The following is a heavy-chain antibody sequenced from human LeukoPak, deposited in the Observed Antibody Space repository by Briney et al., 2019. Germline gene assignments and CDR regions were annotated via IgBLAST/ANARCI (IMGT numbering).Heavy chain of an antibody. V-gene: IGHV3-9*01. Sequence: HGGSLRISCAASGLSFEDYAVHLARQAPGKGLEWVSRITWSSDIIDYADSVKGRFTISRDNAKNSLYLQMISLRVEDTAFYYCVKGGRAAGFDYWGQGTVVTVSS. CDR2: ITWSSDII. CDR3: VKGGRAAGFDY. CDR1: GLSFEDYA. J-gene: IGHJ4*02. D-gene: IGHD6-13*01.